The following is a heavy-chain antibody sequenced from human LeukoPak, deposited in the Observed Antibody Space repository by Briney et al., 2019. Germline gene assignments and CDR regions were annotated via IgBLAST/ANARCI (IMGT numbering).Heavy chain of an antibody. Sequence: SVKVSCTASGGTFSSYAIIWVRQAPGQGLEWMGGIIPIFGTANYAQKFQGRVTITADESTSTAYMELSSLRSEDTAVYYCARVCGGDCYPFEGPHYYYYYGMDVWGQGTTVTVSS. D-gene: IGHD2-21*02. CDR1: GGTFSSYA. CDR3: ARVCGGDCYPFEGPHYYYYYGMDV. J-gene: IGHJ6*02. V-gene: IGHV1-69*13. CDR2: IIPIFGTA.